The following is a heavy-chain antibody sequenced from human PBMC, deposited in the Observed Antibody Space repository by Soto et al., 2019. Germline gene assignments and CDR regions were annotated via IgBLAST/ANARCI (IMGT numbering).Heavy chain of an antibody. D-gene: IGHD6-13*01. V-gene: IGHV3-23*01. CDR1: GFSFSDYA. J-gene: IGHJ4*02. CDR2: ISESGGST. CDR3: AKRSPYSSGWYSPIFDY. Sequence: GGSLRLSCAASGFSFSDYAMRWVRQAPGKGLEWVSVISESGGSTHYADSVRGRFTVSSDNSKNSLSLRMNSLRDEDTAVYFCAKRSPYSSGWYSPIFDYWGQGALVTVSS.